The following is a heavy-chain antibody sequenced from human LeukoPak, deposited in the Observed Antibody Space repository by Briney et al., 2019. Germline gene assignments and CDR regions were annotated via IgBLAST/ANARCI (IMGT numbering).Heavy chain of an antibody. CDR2: IYYSGST. J-gene: IGHJ4*02. CDR1: GGSISSYY. CDR3: ARVDGGYYDSSGYFH. Sequence: SETLSLTCTVSGGSISSYYWSWIRQPPGKGLEWIGYIYYSGSTNYNPSLKSRVTISVDTSKNQFSLKLSSVTAADTAVHYCARVDGGYYDSSGYFHWGQGTLVTVSS. D-gene: IGHD3-22*01. V-gene: IGHV4-59*01.